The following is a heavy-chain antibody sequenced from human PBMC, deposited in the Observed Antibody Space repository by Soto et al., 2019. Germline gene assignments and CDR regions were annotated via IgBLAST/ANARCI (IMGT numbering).Heavy chain of an antibody. CDR3: AREPRYCRGGSCSITGDAYDI. CDR2: ISNGGDT. D-gene: IGHD2-15*01. CDR1: GFIVSSTY. V-gene: IGHV3-66*01. Sequence: EVQLVESGGGLVQPGGSLRLSCAASGFIVSSTYMSWVRQAPGKGLEWVSVISNGGDTHYADSVKGRFSLSRDISNNTLHLHMSSLSPEDTAVYYCAREPRYCRGGSCSITGDAYDIWGQGSMFTVAS. J-gene: IGHJ3*02.